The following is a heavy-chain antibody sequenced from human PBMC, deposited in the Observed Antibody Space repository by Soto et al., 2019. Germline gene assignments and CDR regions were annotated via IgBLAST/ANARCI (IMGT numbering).Heavy chain of an antibody. Sequence: GGSLRLSCVASGFTFSSYSMVWVRQAPGKGLEWLSYIFVDSSTIYYADSVKGRFTVSRDNAQNSLFLLMNSLRAEDTAVYYCARDRDWAFDYWGRGTLVTVSS. V-gene: IGHV3-48*04. CDR1: GFTFSSYS. CDR3: ARDRDWAFDY. D-gene: IGHD3-9*01. J-gene: IGHJ4*02. CDR2: IFVDSSTI.